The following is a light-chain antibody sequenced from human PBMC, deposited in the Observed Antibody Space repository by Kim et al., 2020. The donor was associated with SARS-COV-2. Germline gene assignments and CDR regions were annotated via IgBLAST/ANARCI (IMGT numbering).Light chain of an antibody. V-gene: IGKV1-8*01. CDR3: QQYYDYPWT. Sequence: AIRITQSPSSLSASTGDRVTITCRASQGIRSYLAWYQQQPGKAPKLLIFAASTLQSGVPPRFSGSGSGTDFTLTINYLQSEDFATYYCQQYYDYPWTFGQGTKVDIK. J-gene: IGKJ1*01. CDR2: AAS. CDR1: QGIRSY.